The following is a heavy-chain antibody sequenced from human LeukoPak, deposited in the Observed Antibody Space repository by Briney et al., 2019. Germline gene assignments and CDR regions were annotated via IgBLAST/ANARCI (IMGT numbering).Heavy chain of an antibody. CDR3: ARHNHDYYYYMDV. CDR2: IYFSGST. J-gene: IGHJ6*03. V-gene: IGHV4-39*01. Sequence: SETLSLTCNVSGGSIGSSTYYWGWIRQPPGKGLEWIGSIYFSGSTYYNASLKSRVTLSVDKSKNQFSLKLSSVTGADTAVYYCARHNHDYYYYMDVWGKGTTVTVSS. CDR1: GGSIGSSTYY.